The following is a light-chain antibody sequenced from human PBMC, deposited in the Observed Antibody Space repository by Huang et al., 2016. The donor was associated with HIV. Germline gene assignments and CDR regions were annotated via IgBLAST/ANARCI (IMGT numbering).Light chain of an antibody. V-gene: IGKV1-5*01. CDR2: DAS. J-gene: IGKJ1*01. Sequence: DIQMTQSPSTLSASVGDRVSITCRASQSVSTWLAWYQQKPGKPPKRLIFDASSLESGVPSRFSCSGSGTEFTLTITDLQPDDFATYYCQQYNDYPWTFGQGTRVGI. CDR3: QQYNDYPWT. CDR1: QSVSTW.